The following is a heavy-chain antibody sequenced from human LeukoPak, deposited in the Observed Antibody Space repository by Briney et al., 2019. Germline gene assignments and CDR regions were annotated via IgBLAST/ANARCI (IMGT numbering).Heavy chain of an antibody. J-gene: IGHJ4*02. Sequence: KASETLSLTCTVSGGSISSGSYYWSWIRQPAGKGLEWIGRIFTSGSTNYNPSLKSRVTISMDTSKNRFSLKLSAVTAADTAVYYCTREGYSSPDYWGQGTLVTVSS. CDR2: IFTSGST. V-gene: IGHV4-61*02. CDR3: TREGYSSPDY. D-gene: IGHD5-18*01. CDR1: GGSISSGSYY.